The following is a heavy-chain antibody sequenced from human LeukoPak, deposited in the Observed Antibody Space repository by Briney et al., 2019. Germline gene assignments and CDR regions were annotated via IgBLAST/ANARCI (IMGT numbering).Heavy chain of an antibody. V-gene: IGHV1-2*04. D-gene: IGHD6-13*01. CDR3: ARVTARSSSWYDYGMDV. CDR1: GYTFTNYH. Sequence: ASVKVSCKASGYTFTNYHMHWVRQAPGQGLEWMGWINPNSGGTNYAQKFQGWVTMTRDTSISTAYMELSRLRSDDTAVYYCARVTARSSSWYDYGMDVWGQGTTVTVSS. J-gene: IGHJ6*02. CDR2: INPNSGGT.